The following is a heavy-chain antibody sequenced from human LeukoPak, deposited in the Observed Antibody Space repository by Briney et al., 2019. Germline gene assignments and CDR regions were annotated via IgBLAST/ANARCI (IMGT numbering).Heavy chain of an antibody. J-gene: IGHJ4*02. CDR3: ARGPNGGYKRNYRYDY. CDR2: MNPNSGNT. V-gene: IGHV1-8*01. CDR1: GYTFTSYD. Sequence: GASVKVSCKASGYTFTSYDINWVRQATGQGLEWMGWMNPNSGNTGYAQKFQGRVTMTRNTSISTAYMELSSLTSEDTAMYYCARGPNGGYKRNYRYDYWGQGTLVTVSS. D-gene: IGHD1-7*01.